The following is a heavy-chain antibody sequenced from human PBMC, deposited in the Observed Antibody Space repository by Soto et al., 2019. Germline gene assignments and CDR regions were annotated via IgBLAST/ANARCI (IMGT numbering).Heavy chain of an antibody. CDR3: ARARITMLRDVIKYNMDV. V-gene: IGHV4-59*01. Sequence: PSETLSLTCSVSGGSISNYYWSWIRQSPGKGLEWLGYIYNSESTNTNPSLQSRATLSMDTSKNQLSLKLSSVTAADTAVYYCARARITMLRDVIKYNMDVWGRGTTVTVSS. CDR1: GGSISNYY. D-gene: IGHD3-10*01. J-gene: IGHJ6*02. CDR2: IYNSEST.